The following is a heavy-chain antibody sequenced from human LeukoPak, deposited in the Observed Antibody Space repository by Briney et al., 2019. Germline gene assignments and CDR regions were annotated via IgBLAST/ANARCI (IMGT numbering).Heavy chain of an antibody. CDR2: ISYDGSNK. CDR1: GFTFSSYG. CDR3: AKDGSPSYFDY. Sequence: PGGSLRLSCAASGFTFSSYGMHWVRQAPGKGLEWVAVISYDGSNKYYADSVKGRFTISRDNSKNTLYLQMNSLRAEDTAVYYCAKDGSPSYFDYWGQGTLVTVSS. J-gene: IGHJ4*02. V-gene: IGHV3-30*18.